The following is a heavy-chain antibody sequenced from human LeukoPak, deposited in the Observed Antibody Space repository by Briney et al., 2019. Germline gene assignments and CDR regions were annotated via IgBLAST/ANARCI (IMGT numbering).Heavy chain of an antibody. V-gene: IGHV3-11*05. D-gene: IGHD1-26*01. CDR2: ISPSTTHT. J-gene: IGHJ5*02. Sequence: GGSLRLSCAASGFTFSDYYMSWSRQAPGKGLEWLSYISPSTTHTSYADSVKGRFTISRDNAKNLLFLQMNSRSAEDPAVYYCARGGHGAADQWGQGTLVTVSS. CDR1: GFTFSDYY. CDR3: ARGGHGAADQ.